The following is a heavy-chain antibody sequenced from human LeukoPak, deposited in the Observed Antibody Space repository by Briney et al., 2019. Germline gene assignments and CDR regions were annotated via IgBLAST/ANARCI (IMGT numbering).Heavy chain of an antibody. V-gene: IGHV4-30-4*01. CDR3: ASPSGDDAFDI. J-gene: IGHJ3*02. CDR2: IYYSGST. Sequence: SETLSLTCTVSGGSIRSGDYYWSWIRQPPGKGLEWIGYIYYSGSTYYNPSLKSRVTISVDTSKNQFSLKLSSVTAADTAVYYCASPSGDDAFDIWGQGTMVTVSS. CDR1: GGSIRSGDYY.